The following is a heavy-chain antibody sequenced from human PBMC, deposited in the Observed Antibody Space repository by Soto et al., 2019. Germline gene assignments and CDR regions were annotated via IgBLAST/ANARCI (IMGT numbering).Heavy chain of an antibody. CDR1: GASITSGDYY. J-gene: IGHJ4*02. V-gene: IGHV4-30-4*01. CDR2: IYYGGST. Sequence: SETLSLTCTVSGASITSGDYYWSWIRQPPGKGLEWVGYIYYGGSTYYNPSLKGRITISLDTPKNQFSLKLTSVTAADTAVYYCASGSTVINTIDFWGQGTLVTVSS. CDR3: ASGSTVINTIDF. D-gene: IGHD4-17*01.